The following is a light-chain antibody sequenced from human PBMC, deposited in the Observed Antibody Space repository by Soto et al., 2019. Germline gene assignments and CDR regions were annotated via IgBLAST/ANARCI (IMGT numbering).Light chain of an antibody. CDR2: AAS. CDR3: HKYNSFPWT. J-gene: IGKJ1*01. CDR1: QGISNF. V-gene: IGKV1-27*01. Sequence: DIEMTQSPSSLSASVCDRVTITCRASQGISNFLAWYQQKPWKVPKFLIYAASTLQAGVPSRFIGSGSRTDFTVNISTLQAEDVGTYYCHKYNSFPWTCGQGNKVEIK.